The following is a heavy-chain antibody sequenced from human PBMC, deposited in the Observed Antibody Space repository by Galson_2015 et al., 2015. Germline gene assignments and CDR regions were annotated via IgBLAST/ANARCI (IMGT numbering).Heavy chain of an antibody. D-gene: IGHD3-22*01. CDR2: IKQDGSEK. J-gene: IGHJ4*02. V-gene: IGHV3-7*01. Sequence: SLRLSCAASGFTFSSYWMSWVRQAQGKGLEWVANIKQDGSEKYYVDSVKGRFTISRDNAKNSLYLQMNSLRAEDTAVYYCARGTYYYDSSAEALDYWGQGTLVTVSS. CDR1: GFTFSSYW. CDR3: ARGTYYYDSSAEALDY.